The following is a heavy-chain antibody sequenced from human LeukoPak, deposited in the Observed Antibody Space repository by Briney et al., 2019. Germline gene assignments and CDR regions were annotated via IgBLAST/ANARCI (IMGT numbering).Heavy chain of an antibody. J-gene: IGHJ6*04. CDR1: GFTFSTYS. CDR2: ISTSSSTI. D-gene: IGHD3-10*02. V-gene: IGHV3-48*04. CDR3: AELGITMIGGV. Sequence: GGSLRLSCAASGFTFSTYSMNWVRQAPGKGLEWVSYISTSSSTIYYADSVKGRFTISRDNAKNSLYLQMNSLRAEDTAVYYCAELGITMIGGVWGKGTTVTISS.